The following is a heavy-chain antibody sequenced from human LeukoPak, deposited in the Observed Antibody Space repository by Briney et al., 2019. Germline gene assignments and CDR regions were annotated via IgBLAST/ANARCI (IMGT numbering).Heavy chain of an antibody. V-gene: IGHV3-66*01. D-gene: IGHD1-26*01. CDR1: GFSVSSKY. CDR2: IYGADGT. Sequence: PGGSLRLSCAASGFSVSSKYMSLVRQAPGKGLEWVSVIYGADGTYYADSVKGRFSISRDESKNTLYLQMNNLRPEDTAVYYCARDGLLGATNPFDNWGQGTLVTVSS. CDR3: ARDGLLGATNPFDN. J-gene: IGHJ4*02.